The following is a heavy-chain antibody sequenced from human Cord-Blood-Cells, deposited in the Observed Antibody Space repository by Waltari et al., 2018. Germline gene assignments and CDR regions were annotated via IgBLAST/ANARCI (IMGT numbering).Heavy chain of an antibody. J-gene: IGHJ4*02. CDR3: ARSHGRRFSYVIVGATYDFDY. Sequence: VQLQQWGAGLLKPSETLSLTCAVYGGSFSGYYWSWIRQPPGQGLEWIGEINHNGSPNYNPPLKGRVTISVDPSKNQCSQRLSYVTAADTSVYYCARSHGRRFSYVIVGATYDFDYWGQGTLVTVSS. D-gene: IGHD1-26*01. CDR2: INHNGSP. CDR1: GGSFSGYY. V-gene: IGHV4-34*01.